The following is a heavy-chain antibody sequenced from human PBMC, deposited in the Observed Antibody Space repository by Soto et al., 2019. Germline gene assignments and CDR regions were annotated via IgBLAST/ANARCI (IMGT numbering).Heavy chain of an antibody. J-gene: IGHJ6*02. CDR3: GRGGSEHAMDV. CDR2: IGTAGDP. V-gene: IGHV3-13*05. Sequence: EVQLVESGGGLVQPGGSLRLSCAASGFTFSSYDMHWVRQATGKGLEWVSAIGTAGDPYYPGSVKGRFTISRENAKNTVYLQLNSLRAEDTAVYYCGRGGSEHAMDVWGQGTTVTVSS. CDR1: GFTFSSYD.